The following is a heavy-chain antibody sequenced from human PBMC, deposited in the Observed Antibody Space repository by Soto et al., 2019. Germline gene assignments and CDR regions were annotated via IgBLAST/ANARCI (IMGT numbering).Heavy chain of an antibody. V-gene: IGHV3-33*01. CDR1: GFTFSSYG. CDR3: ARERGGYCSSTSCYGMDV. CDR2: IWYDGSNK. D-gene: IGHD2-2*01. J-gene: IGHJ6*02. Sequence: GGSLRLSCAASGFTFSSYGMHWVRQAPGKGLEWVAVIWYDGSNKYYADSVKGRFTISRDNSKNTLYLQMNSLRAEDTAVYYCARERGGYCSSTSCYGMDVWGQGTTVTVSS.